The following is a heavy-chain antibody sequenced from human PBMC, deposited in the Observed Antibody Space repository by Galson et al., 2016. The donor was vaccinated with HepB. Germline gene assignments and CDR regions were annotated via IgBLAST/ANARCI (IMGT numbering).Heavy chain of an antibody. D-gene: IGHD6-19*01. V-gene: IGHV6-1*01. Sequence: CAISGDSVSNNSAAWNWIRQSPSRGLEWLGRTYSRSKWYNDYAESLRGRITINPDTAKNQVSLHLDSVTPDDSAIYYCARDHTAGWVNWIDTWGQGTLVTVSS. CDR1: GDSVSNNSAA. CDR2: TYSRSKWYN. J-gene: IGHJ5*02. CDR3: ARDHTAGWVNWIDT.